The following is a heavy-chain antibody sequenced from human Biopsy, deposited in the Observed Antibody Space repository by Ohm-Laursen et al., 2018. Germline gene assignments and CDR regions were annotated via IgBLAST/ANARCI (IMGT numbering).Heavy chain of an antibody. CDR3: ARVTLPLYLDY. D-gene: IGHD5/OR15-5a*01. V-gene: IGHV1-18*01. CDR1: GYSFTSYG. Sequence: SVKVSCKASGYSFTSYGISWVRQAPGEGLEWMGRISGYNGNTNYAQKFQGRVTMTADTSTSTVYMQVRGLRSDDTAVYYCARVTLPLYLDYWGQGTRVSVSS. J-gene: IGHJ4*02. CDR2: ISGYNGNT.